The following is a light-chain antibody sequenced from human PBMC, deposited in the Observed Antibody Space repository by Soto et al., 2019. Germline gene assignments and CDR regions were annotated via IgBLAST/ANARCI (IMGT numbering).Light chain of an antibody. CDR3: HQYYSFPRT. CDR2: KAS. J-gene: IGKJ1*01. V-gene: IGKV1-5*03. Sequence: DIQMTQSASTLSASFGDRVTITWGASQSISSLLAWYQQKPGKAPKFLIYKASTLQSGVPSRFSGSGSGTEFNLTITSLQTDDFATYYCHQYYSFPRTFGQGTKVDIK. CDR1: QSISSL.